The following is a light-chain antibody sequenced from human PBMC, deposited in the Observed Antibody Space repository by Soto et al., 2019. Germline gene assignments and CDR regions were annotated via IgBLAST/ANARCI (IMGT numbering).Light chain of an antibody. CDR3: QQRSNWPPLT. J-gene: IGKJ4*01. CDR2: DAS. CDR1: QSVSSD. V-gene: IGKV3-11*01. Sequence: EIVLTQSPAPLSLSPGERATFSCRASQSVSSDLVWYQQKPGQAPRLLIYDASNRATGIPARFSGSGSGTDFTLTISSLEPEDFAVYYCQQRSNWPPLTFGGGTKVEIK.